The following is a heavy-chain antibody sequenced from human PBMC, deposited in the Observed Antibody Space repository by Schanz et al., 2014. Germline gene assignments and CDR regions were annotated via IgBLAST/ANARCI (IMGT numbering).Heavy chain of an antibody. CDR2: LSGSGAGT. Sequence: EVQLVESGGGLVQPGESLRLSCAASGFSFSNYAMGWVRQTPGKGLEWVSTLSGSGAGTFYADSVKGRFTISRDNSNNTVYLQMNTLRAEDTAVYYCARGVRIDYWGQGTLVTVSS. V-gene: IGHV3-23*04. CDR1: GFSFSNYA. J-gene: IGHJ4*02. D-gene: IGHD3-3*01. CDR3: ARGVRIDY.